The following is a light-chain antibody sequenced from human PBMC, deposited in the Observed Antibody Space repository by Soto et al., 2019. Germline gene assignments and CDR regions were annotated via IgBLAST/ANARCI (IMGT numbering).Light chain of an antibody. V-gene: IGKV3-20*01. CDR2: GAS. J-gene: IGKJ1*01. CDR1: QNLSSSY. Sequence: EIVVTQKKGTLSLSPGDRATLSCPASQNLSSSYLTWYQQKPGQAPRLLIYGASSRATGIADRFSGSGSGTDFTLTISRLEPEDFAVYYCQQYGSSLLWTFGQGTIV. CDR3: QQYGSSLLWT.